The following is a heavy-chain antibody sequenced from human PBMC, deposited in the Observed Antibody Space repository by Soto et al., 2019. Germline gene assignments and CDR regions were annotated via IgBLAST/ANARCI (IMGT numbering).Heavy chain of an antibody. CDR1: GLTVSNAY. Sequence: PGGSLRLSCAASGLTVSNAYMAWVRQAPGTGLEWVSVIYDNGTTYYADSVKGRFTISRDTSTNTLSLQMDSLRAEDTAVYYCVRPLPSGRNYGLDVWGQGTTVTVSS. CDR3: VRPLPSGRNYGLDV. V-gene: IGHV3-53*01. J-gene: IGHJ6*02. D-gene: IGHD3-10*01. CDR2: IYDNGTT.